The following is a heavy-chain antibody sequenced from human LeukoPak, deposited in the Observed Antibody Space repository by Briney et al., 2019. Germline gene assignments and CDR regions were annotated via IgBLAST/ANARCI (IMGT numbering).Heavy chain of an antibody. Sequence: GALILSCAASGFTFSSYAMHWIRQAPGKGLEWVAVVSYDGSNKYYADSVKGRFTISRDNSKNTLYLQMNSLGAEDTAVYYCARDPSVMAAAGSPWDYWGQGTLVTVSS. CDR2: VSYDGSNK. D-gene: IGHD6-13*01. V-gene: IGHV3-30*04. CDR3: ARDPSVMAAAGSPWDY. J-gene: IGHJ4*02. CDR1: GFTFSSYA.